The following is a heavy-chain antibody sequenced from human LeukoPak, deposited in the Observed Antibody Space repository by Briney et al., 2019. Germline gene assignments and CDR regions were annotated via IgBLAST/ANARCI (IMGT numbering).Heavy chain of an antibody. CDR3: TTYYYDSSGYYYPYYFDY. CDR2: ISGSGGST. J-gene: IGHJ4*02. CDR1: GFTFSSYA. D-gene: IGHD3-22*01. V-gene: IGHV3-23*01. Sequence: QPRGSLRLSCAASGFTFSSYAMSWVRQAPGKGLEWVSAISGSGGSTYYADSVKGRFTISRDNSKNTLYLQMNSLRAEDTAVYYCTTYYYDSSGYYYPYYFDYWGQGTLVTVSS.